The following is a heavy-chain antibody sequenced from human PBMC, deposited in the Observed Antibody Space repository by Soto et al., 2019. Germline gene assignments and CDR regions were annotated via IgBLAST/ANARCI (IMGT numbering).Heavy chain of an antibody. CDR3: AGAFYSNYALEGFDP. J-gene: IGHJ5*02. D-gene: IGHD4-4*01. V-gene: IGHV5-51*01. CDR1: GYSFTSYW. Sequence: GESLKISCKGSGYSFTSYWIGWVRQMPGKGLEWMGIIYPGDSDTRYSPSFQGQVTISADKSITTAYLQWSSLKASDTAMYYCAGAFYSNYALEGFDPWGQGTLVTVSS. CDR2: IYPGDSDT.